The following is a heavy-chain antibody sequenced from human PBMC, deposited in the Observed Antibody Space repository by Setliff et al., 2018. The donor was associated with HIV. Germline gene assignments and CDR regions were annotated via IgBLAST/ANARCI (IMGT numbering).Heavy chain of an antibody. V-gene: IGHV6-1*01. CDR3: ARGGDWDYNYYMDA. D-gene: IGHD3-16*01. CDR2: TYYRSKWSN. Sequence: PSQTLSLTCAISGDSVSSNTAAWNWIRQSPSRGLELLGGTYYRSKWSNDYAVSVKSRLTINPDTSTNQFSLQLNSVTPEDTAVYFCARGGDWDYNYYMDAWDQGTTVTVSS. CDR1: GDSVSSNTAA. J-gene: IGHJ6*03.